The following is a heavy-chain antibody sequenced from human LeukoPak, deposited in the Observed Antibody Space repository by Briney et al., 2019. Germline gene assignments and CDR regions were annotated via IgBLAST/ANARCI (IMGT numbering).Heavy chain of an antibody. CDR3: ARGAYSSGWERNWYFDL. V-gene: IGHV3-33*01. Sequence: PGRSLRLSCVASGFTFSSYGMHWVRQAPGKGLEWVAVIWYDGSNKYYADSVKGRFTISRDNSKNTLYLQMNSLRAEDTAVYYCARGAYSSGWERNWYFDLWGRGTLVTVSS. CDR2: IWYDGSNK. CDR1: GFTFSSYG. D-gene: IGHD6-19*01. J-gene: IGHJ2*01.